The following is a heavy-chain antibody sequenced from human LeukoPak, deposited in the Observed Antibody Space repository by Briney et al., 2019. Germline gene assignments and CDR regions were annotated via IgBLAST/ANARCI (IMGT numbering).Heavy chain of an antibody. V-gene: IGHV3-21*01. CDR2: ISSGSTYI. J-gene: IGHJ4*02. Sequence: GGSLRLSCAASGFTFSSYSMNWVRQAPGKGLEWVSSISSGSTYIYYAVSVKGRFTISRDNAKNSLYLQVDSLRAEDTAVYYCARDKRQERWLEYWGQGTLVTVSS. D-gene: IGHD5-24*01. CDR3: ARDKRQERWLEY. CDR1: GFTFSSYS.